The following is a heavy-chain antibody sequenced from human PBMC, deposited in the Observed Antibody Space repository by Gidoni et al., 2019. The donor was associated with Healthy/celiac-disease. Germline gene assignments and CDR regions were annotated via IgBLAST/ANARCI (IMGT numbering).Heavy chain of an antibody. Sequence: QVQLVQSGAEVKKPGASVKVSCKASGYTFTSYGISWVRQAPGQGLEWMGWISAYNGNTNYAQKLQGRVTMTTDTSTSTAYMELRSLRSDDTAVYYCARVVASIAARPDFSYYYYGMDVWGQGTTVTVSS. J-gene: IGHJ6*02. V-gene: IGHV1-18*01. D-gene: IGHD6-6*01. CDR1: GYTFTSYG. CDR3: ARVVASIAARPDFSYYYYGMDV. CDR2: ISAYNGNT.